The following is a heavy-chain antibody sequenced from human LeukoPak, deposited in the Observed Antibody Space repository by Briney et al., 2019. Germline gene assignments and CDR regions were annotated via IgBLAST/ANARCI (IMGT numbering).Heavy chain of an antibody. Sequence: GGSLRLSCAASGFTFSTYTMNWVRQAPGKGLEWVSSISGSTKYIYHADSLKGRFTISRDNAKNSLYLEMNSLRAEDTAVYYCARDRASSWPFDYWGQGTLVTVSS. V-gene: IGHV3-21*01. CDR2: ISGSTKYI. J-gene: IGHJ4*02. CDR1: GFTFSTYT. CDR3: ARDRASSWPFDY. D-gene: IGHD6-13*01.